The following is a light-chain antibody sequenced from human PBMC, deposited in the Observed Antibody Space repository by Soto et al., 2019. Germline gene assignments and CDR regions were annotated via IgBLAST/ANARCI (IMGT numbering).Light chain of an antibody. Sequence: DIQLTKSPSSVSASVGDRVTISCRASEDINSRLAWYQQKPGNAPKLLIYAAFILQSGVPSRFSGYGSGTDFTLSISSLQPEDFATYYLPQADSFPVTSGQGTRLEI. CDR1: EDINSR. CDR3: PQADSFPVT. J-gene: IGKJ5*01. V-gene: IGKV1-12*01. CDR2: AAF.